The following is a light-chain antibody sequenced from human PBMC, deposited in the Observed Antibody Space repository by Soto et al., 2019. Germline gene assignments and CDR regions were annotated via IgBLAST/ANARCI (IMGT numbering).Light chain of an antibody. J-gene: IGLJ2*01. CDR2: EVT. CDR1: SSDVGGYNY. Sequence: QSALTQPPSASGSLGQSVTISCTVTSSDVGGYNYVSWHQQHPGKAPKVMIYEVTKRPPGVPDRFSGSKSGNTASLTVSGLQADDEADYYCSSFAGGGNPVLLGGGTKLTVL. V-gene: IGLV2-8*01. CDR3: SSFAGGGNPVL.